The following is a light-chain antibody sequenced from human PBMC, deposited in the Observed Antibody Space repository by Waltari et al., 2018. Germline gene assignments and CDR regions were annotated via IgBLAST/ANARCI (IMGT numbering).Light chain of an antibody. CDR3: QQYSGSPRT. Sequence: NVLTQSPGTLSLSPGEGAALPCRASQIVISDSLAWYQHKPGQAPRLLIYGASNRATGIPDRFRGSGSGTDFTLTISSLEPEDFAIYYCQQYSGSPRTFGQGTKVEIK. J-gene: IGKJ1*01. CDR1: QIVISDS. V-gene: IGKV3-20*01. CDR2: GAS.